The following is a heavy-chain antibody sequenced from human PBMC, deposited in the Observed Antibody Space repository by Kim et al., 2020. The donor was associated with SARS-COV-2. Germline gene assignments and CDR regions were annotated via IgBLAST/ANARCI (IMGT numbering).Heavy chain of an antibody. Sequence: GGSLRLSCAASGFTFSSYDMHWVRQATGKGLEWVSAIGTAGDTYYPGSVKGRFTISRENAKNSLYLQMNSLRAGDTAVYYCARSYSSSWYGDYYYYYGMDGWGQGTTVTVSS. CDR2: IGTAGDT. V-gene: IGHV3-13*04. D-gene: IGHD6-13*01. CDR1: GFTFSSYD. J-gene: IGHJ6*02. CDR3: ARSYSSSWYGDYYYYYGMDG.